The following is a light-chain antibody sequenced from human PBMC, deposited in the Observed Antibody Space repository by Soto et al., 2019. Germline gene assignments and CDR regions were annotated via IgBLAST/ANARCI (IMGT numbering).Light chain of an antibody. CDR1: SSDVGGYNY. Sequence: QSVLTQPTSVSGSPGQSITISCTGTSSDVGGYNYVSWYQHHPGKAPKLMICDVSDRPSGVSNRFSGSKSGNTASLTISGLQAEDEADHYCSSYTSGSTPWVFGTGTKVTVL. CDR3: SSYTSGSTPWV. V-gene: IGLV2-14*03. CDR2: DVS. J-gene: IGLJ1*01.